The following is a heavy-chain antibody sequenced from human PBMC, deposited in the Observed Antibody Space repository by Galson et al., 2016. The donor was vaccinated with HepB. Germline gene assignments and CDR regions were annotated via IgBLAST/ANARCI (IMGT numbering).Heavy chain of an antibody. Sequence: SLRLSCAASGFIFNHFGMHWVRQAPGKGLEWVAVIWFDGSKQSYGDSVKGRFTISRDNSKNTLYLQINSLSAVDTAVYYCARDTGGGGYNPQFWGQGTLVTVSS. CDR1: GFIFNHFG. CDR3: ARDTGGGGYNPQF. V-gene: IGHV3-33*01. J-gene: IGHJ4*02. CDR2: IWFDGSKQ. D-gene: IGHD5-24*01.